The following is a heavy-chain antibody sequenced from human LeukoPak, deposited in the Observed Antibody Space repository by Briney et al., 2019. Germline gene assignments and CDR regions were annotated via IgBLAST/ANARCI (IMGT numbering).Heavy chain of an antibody. J-gene: IGHJ4*02. V-gene: IGHV1-8*01. Sequence: GASVKVSCKASGYTFTSYDINWVRQATGQGLEWMGWRNPNSGNTGYAQKFQGRVTMTRNTSISTAYMELSSLRSEDTAVYYCASVCGSSCPRYFDYWGQGTLVTVSS. CDR1: GYTFTSYD. CDR2: RNPNSGNT. D-gene: IGHD6-13*01. CDR3: ASVCGSSCPRYFDY.